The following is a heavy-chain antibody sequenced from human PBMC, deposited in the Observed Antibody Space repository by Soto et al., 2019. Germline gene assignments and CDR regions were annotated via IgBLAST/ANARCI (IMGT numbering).Heavy chain of an antibody. V-gene: IGHV4-4*07. Sequence: PSETLSLTCTVSGGSISSYYWTCIRQPAGKGLEWVVRIYPTGSTNYNPSLKSRVTMSIDTSNNQFSLKLRSVTAADTAVYYCARGGAGRGPDNRGFDPWGQGTLVT. D-gene: IGHD1-1*01. CDR1: GGSISSYY. J-gene: IGHJ5*02. CDR2: IYPTGST. CDR3: ARGGAGRGPDNRGFDP.